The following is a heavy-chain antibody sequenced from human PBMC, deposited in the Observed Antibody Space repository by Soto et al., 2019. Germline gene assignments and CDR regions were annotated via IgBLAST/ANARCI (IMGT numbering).Heavy chain of an antibody. D-gene: IGHD3-3*01. V-gene: IGHV4-31*01. CDR3: ARWWSGSRQGFDP. CDR2: IYYSGST. CDR1: GGSISSGDYY. Sequence: QVQLQESGPGLVKPSQTLSLTCTVSGGSISSGDYYWSWIRQHPGKGLEWIGYIYYSGSTYYNPSLKRPVTISVDTSKNPFSLKLSSVTAADTAVYYCARWWSGSRQGFDPWGQGTLVTVSS. J-gene: IGHJ5*02.